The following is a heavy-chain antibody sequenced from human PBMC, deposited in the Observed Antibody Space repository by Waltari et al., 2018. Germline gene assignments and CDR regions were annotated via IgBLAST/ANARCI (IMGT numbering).Heavy chain of an antibody. D-gene: IGHD6-6*01. CDR1: GGSISNYY. CDR2: ISPRGGI. V-gene: IGHV4-4*07. CDR3: ARGGATRPWGSDY. J-gene: IGHJ4*02. Sequence: QVQLQESGPGLVRPSETLSLTCHASGGSISNYYWTWIRQPAGKGLEWIGRISPRGGINYNPSLKSRVTMSLDTSKNKFSLKLTSVTAADTAVYFCARGGATRPWGSDYWGQGTLVTVSS.